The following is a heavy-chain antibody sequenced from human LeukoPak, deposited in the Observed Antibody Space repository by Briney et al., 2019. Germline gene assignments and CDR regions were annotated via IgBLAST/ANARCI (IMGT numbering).Heavy chain of an antibody. J-gene: IGHJ3*02. V-gene: IGHV3-74*01. CDR1: GFTFSTYW. CDR3: ARHPSWELQGDDAFDI. Sequence: GGSLRLSCAASGFTFSTYWMHWVRQAPGKGLVWVSRINSDDSSTNYADSVKGRFTISRDIAKKTLYLEMNSLRAEDTAVYYCARHPSWELQGDDAFDIWGQGTMVTVSS. D-gene: IGHD1-26*01. CDR2: INSDDSST.